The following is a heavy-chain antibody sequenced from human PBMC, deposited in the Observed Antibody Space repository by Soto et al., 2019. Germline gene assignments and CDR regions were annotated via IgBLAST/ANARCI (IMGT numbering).Heavy chain of an antibody. CDR2: IYHAGYT. V-gene: IGHV4-4*02. CDR3: ARSGCGEHNDYYFALDV. D-gene: IGHD3-10*01. J-gene: IGHJ6*01. Sequence: QVQLQESGPGLVKPSRTVSLTCAVSGGSITNNDWWAWVRQPPGKGPEWIGEIYHAGYTNYNPSLNSHVTISLDNSKNQVSLNLKSVTAADTAIYFCARSGCGEHNDYYFALDVWGQGPTVTVSS. CDR1: GGSITNNDW.